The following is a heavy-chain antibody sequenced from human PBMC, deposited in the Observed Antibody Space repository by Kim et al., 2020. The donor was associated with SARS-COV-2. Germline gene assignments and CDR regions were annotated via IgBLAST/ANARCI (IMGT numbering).Heavy chain of an antibody. CDR2: INSGGST. D-gene: IGHD3-3*01. V-gene: IGHV3-66*01. J-gene: IGHJ6*03. CDR1: GFTVSSNY. Sequence: GGSLRLSCAASGFTVSSNYMSWVRQAPGKGLEWVSAINSGGSTFYDASAKGRLTISRDNSKNTLYFQLNSMRAEDTAAVYCARGSGYSWRGYSAYYMDV. CDR3: ARGSGYSWRGYSAYYMDV.